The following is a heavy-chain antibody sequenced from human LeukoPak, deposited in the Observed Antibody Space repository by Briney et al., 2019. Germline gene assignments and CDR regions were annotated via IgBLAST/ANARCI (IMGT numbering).Heavy chain of an antibody. V-gene: IGHV4-39*07. J-gene: IGHJ4*02. CDR1: GGSISSSSYY. CDR3: ARARFLEWLPFDY. Sequence: SETLSLTCTVSGGSISSSSYYWGWIRQPPGKGLEWIGSIYYSGSTYYNPSLKSRVTISVDTSKNQFSLKLSSVTAADTAVYYCARARFLEWLPFDYWGQRTLVTVSS. D-gene: IGHD3-3*01. CDR2: IYYSGST.